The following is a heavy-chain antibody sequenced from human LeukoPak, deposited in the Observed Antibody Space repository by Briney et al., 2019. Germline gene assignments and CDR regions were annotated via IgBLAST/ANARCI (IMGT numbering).Heavy chain of an antibody. Sequence: GGSLRLSCAASGFTFSSYDMHWVRQATGKGLEWVSAIGTAGDTYYPGSVKGRFTISRENAKNSLYLQMNSLRAGDTAVYYCARAPPYSSIDYWGQGTLVTASS. CDR1: GFTFSSYD. J-gene: IGHJ4*02. CDR2: IGTAGDT. V-gene: IGHV3-13*01. CDR3: ARAPPYSSIDY. D-gene: IGHD6-13*01.